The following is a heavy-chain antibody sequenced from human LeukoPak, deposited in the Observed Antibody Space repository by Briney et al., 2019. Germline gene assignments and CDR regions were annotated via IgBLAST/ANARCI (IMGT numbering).Heavy chain of an antibody. CDR2: IVGSSST. CDR3: ARIGAGSSRDY. Sequence: GGSLRLSCAASGFTFSNFAMTWVRQAPGERVEWVSSIVGSSSTYYADSLKGRFTISRDNAKNSLYLQMNSLRAEDTAVYFWARIGAGSSRDYWGQGTLVTVYS. D-gene: IGHD6-13*01. CDR1: GFTFSNFA. V-gene: IGHV3-21*01. J-gene: IGHJ4*02.